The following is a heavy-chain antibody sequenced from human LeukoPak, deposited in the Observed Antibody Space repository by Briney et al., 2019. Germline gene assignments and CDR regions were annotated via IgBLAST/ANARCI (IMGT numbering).Heavy chain of an antibody. V-gene: IGHV4-30-4*01. J-gene: IGHJ4*02. CDR1: GGSISSGDYY. Sequence: SETLSLTCTVSGGSISSGDYYWSWIRQPPGKGLEWIGYIYYSGSTYYNPSLKSRVTISVDTSKNQFSLKLSSVTAADTAVYYCARVAAAGTPSFDYWGQGTLVTVSS. D-gene: IGHD6-13*01. CDR2: IYYSGST. CDR3: ARVAAAGTPSFDY.